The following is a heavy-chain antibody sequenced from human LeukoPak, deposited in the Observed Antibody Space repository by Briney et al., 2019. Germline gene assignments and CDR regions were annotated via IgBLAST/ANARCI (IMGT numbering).Heavy chain of an antibody. CDR3: AKDQAGNDAFDI. V-gene: IGHV3-30*18. J-gene: IGHJ3*02. CDR2: ISYDGSNK. Sequence: GRSLRLSCAASGFTFRSYGMRWVRQAPGKGLEWVAVISYDGSNKYYADSVKGRFTISRDNSKNTLYLQMNSLRAEDTAVYYCAKDQAGNDAFDIRGQGTMVTVSS. D-gene: IGHD6-13*01. CDR1: GFTFRSYG.